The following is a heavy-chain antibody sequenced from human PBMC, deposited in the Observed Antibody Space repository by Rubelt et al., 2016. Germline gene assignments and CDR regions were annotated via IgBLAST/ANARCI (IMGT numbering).Heavy chain of an antibody. CDR3: ARGRTDYYYVMDV. CDR1: GGTFSRYA. CDR2: ITPMFGTA. Sequence: QVQLVQSGAEVKKPGSSVKVSCKASGGTFSRYAISWVRQAPGQGLEWMGGITPMFGTANYAQKLQGRLTITADESKSTADMALSSLRSEDTAVYYCARGRTDYYYVMDVWGQGTTVTVSS. J-gene: IGHJ6*02. V-gene: IGHV1-69*01.